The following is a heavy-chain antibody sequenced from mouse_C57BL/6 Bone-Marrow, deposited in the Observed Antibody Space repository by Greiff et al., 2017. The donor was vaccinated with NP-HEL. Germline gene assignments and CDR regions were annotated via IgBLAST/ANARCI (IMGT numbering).Heavy chain of an antibody. D-gene: IGHD1-1*01. V-gene: IGHV1-69*01. CDR3: ARWGYYYGSSP. Sequence: QVQLQQPGAELVMPGASVKLSCKASGYTFTSYWMHWVKQRPGQGLEWIGEIDPSDSYTNYNQKFKGKSTLTVEKSSSTAYMQLSSLTSEDSAVYYCARWGYYYGSSPWGQGTLVTVSA. CDR1: GYTFTSYW. CDR2: IDPSDSYT. J-gene: IGHJ3*01.